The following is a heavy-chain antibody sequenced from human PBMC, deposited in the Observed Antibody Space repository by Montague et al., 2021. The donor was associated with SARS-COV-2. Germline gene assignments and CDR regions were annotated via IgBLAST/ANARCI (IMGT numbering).Heavy chain of an antibody. D-gene: IGHD3-9*01. Sequence: SETLSLTCTVSGGSISTYYWNWIRQFPGKGLELIGYIDYSGSTNYNPSLQRRVIISVDRSKIQFSLTLNSVTAADTAIYYCARLPYDNSYGMDVWGQGTTVTVSS. V-gene: IGHV4-59*01. CDR2: IDYSGST. CDR1: GGSISTYY. CDR3: ARLPYDNSYGMDV. J-gene: IGHJ6*02.